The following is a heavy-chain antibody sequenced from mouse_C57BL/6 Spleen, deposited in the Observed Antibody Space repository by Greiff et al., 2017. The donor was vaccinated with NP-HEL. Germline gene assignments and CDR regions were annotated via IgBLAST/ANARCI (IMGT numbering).Heavy chain of an antibody. CDR3: AREDYDYGDY. CDR2: IYPSDSET. Sequence: QVHVKQPGAELVRPGSSVKLSCKASGYTFTSYWMDWVKQRPGQGLEWIGNIYPSDSETHYNQKFKDKATLTVDKSSSTAYMQLSSLTSEDSAVYYCAREDYDYGDYWGQGTTLTVSS. V-gene: IGHV1-61*01. CDR1: GYTFTSYW. D-gene: IGHD2-4*01. J-gene: IGHJ2*01.